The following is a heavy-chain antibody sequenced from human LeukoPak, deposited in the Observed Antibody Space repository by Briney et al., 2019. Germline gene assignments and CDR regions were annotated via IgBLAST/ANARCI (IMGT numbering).Heavy chain of an antibody. Sequence: PGGSLRLSCAASGFTFSDYYMSWIRQAPGKGLVWVSRIYSDGSSTSNADSVKGRFTISRDNAKNTLYLQMNSLRAEDTAVYYCARGSSGWADYSGQGTLVTVSS. J-gene: IGHJ4*02. CDR3: ARGSSGWADY. CDR2: IYSDGSST. CDR1: GFTFSDYY. V-gene: IGHV3-74*01. D-gene: IGHD6-19*01.